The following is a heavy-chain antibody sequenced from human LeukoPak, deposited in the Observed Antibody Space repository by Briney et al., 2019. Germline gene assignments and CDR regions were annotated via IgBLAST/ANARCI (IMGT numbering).Heavy chain of an antibody. CDR2: ISSNGGST. CDR3: ARGMDV. J-gene: IGHJ6*02. V-gene: IGHV3-64*01. Sequence: GGSLRLSCAASGFTFSSYAMHWVRQAPGKGLEYVSAISSNGGSTYYANSVKGRFTISRDNSKNTLYLQMGSLRAEDMAVYYCARGMDVWGQGTTVTVSS. CDR1: GFTFSSYA.